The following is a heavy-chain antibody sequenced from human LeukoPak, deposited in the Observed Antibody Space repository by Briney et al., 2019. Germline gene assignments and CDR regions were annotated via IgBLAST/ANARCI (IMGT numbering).Heavy chain of an antibody. CDR2: ISWNSGSI. CDR3: AKDIDAYYHYYGMDV. CDR1: GFTFDDYA. V-gene: IGHV3-9*01. D-gene: IGHD3-9*01. J-gene: IGHJ6*02. Sequence: GGSLRLSCAASGFTFDDYAMHWVRQAPGKGLEWVSGISWNSGSIGYADSVKGRFTISRDNAKNSLYLQMYGLRAEDTALYYCAKDIDAYYHYYGMDVWGQGTTVTVSS.